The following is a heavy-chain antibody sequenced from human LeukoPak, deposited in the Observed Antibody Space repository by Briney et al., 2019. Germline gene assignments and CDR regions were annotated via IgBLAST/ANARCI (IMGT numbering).Heavy chain of an antibody. Sequence: PSETLSLTCTVSGGSISSYYWSWIRQPPGKGLEWIGYMHYSGSTNYNPSLKSRVTISVDTSKNQFSLKLSSVTAADTAVYYCARSQLRYFDWLLSYWYFDLWGRGTLVTVSS. V-gene: IGHV4-59*01. CDR1: GGSISSYY. D-gene: IGHD3-9*01. J-gene: IGHJ2*01. CDR2: MHYSGST. CDR3: ARSQLRYFDWLLSYWYFDL.